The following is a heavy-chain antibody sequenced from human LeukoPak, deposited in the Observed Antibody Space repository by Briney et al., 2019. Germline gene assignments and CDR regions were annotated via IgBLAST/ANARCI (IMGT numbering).Heavy chain of an antibody. CDR3: ARDSV. CDR2: IYYSVST. V-gene: IGHV4-39*07. D-gene: IGHD3-10*01. CDR1: GGSIISSSYY. J-gene: IGHJ4*02. Sequence: PSETLSLTCSVSGGSIISSSYYWGWIRQPPGNGLEWTGRIYYSVSTYYNPSLKSRVTISVDTSKNQFSLKLSSVTAADTAVYYCARDSVWGQGTLVTVSA.